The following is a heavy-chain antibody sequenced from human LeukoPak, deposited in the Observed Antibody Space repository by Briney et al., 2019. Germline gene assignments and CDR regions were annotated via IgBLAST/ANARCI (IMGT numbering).Heavy chain of an antibody. CDR2: INTGNGNT. CDR3: AREYSSSTGDYYYYYMDV. V-gene: IGHV1-3*04. CDR1: GYTFTNYA. D-gene: IGHD6-6*01. Sequence: ASVKVSCKASGYTFTNYAMHWVRQAPGQRLEWMGWINTGNGNTKYSQEFQGRVTITRDTSANTAYMELRSLRSDDTAVYYCAREYSSSTGDYYYYYMDVWGKGTTVTVSS. J-gene: IGHJ6*03.